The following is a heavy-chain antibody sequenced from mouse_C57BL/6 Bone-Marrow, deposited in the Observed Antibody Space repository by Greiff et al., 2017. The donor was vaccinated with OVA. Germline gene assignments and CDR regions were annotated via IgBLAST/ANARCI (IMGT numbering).Heavy chain of an antibody. V-gene: IGHV5-9-1*02. J-gene: IGHJ3*01. CDR1: GFTFSSYA. CDR2: ISSGGDYI. D-gene: IGHD1-1*01. Sequence: EVKLLESGEGLVKPGGSLKLSCAASGFTFSSYAMSWVRQTPEKRLEWVAYISSGGDYIYYADTVKGRFTISRDNARNTLYLQMSSLKSEDTAMYYCTREGPIRGCAYWGQGTLVTVSA. CDR3: TREGPIRGCAY.